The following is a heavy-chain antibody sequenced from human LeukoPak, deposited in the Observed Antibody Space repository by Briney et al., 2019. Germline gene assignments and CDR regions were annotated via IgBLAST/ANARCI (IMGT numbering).Heavy chain of an antibody. CDR1: GYTFTSYY. CDR2: INPSGGST. D-gene: IGHD2-21*02. Sequence: RASVKVSCKASGYTFTSYYMHWVRQAPGQGLEWMGIINPSGGSTSHAQKFQGRVTMTRDTSTSTVYMELSSLRSEDTAVYYCARPFAASVVTAALDYWGQGTLVTVSS. CDR3: ARPFAASVVTAALDY. V-gene: IGHV1-46*01. J-gene: IGHJ4*02.